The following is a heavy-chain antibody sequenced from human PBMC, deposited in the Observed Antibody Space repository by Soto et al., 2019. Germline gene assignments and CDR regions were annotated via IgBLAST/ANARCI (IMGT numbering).Heavy chain of an antibody. CDR2: INHSEST. CDR3: ARARYFDWLSGNQFDY. D-gene: IGHD3-9*01. V-gene: IGHV4-34*01. Sequence: SETLSLTCAVYGGSFGGYYWSWIRQPPGKGLEWIGEINHSESTNYNPSLKSRVTISVDTSKNQFSLKLRSVTAADTAVYYCARARYFDWLSGNQFDYWGQGTLVTVSS. J-gene: IGHJ4*02. CDR1: GGSFGGYY.